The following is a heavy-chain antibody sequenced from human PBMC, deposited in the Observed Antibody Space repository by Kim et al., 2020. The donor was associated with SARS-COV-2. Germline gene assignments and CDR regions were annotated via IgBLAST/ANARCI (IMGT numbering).Heavy chain of an antibody. J-gene: IGHJ4*02. V-gene: IGHV3-30*01. D-gene: IGHD2-15*01. Sequence: AESVKGRFPNPRDDAKSTLYMQMNSLGAEDTAVYYCASGCSGGSCYSQVDYWGQGTLVTVSS. CDR3: ASGCSGGSCYSQVDY.